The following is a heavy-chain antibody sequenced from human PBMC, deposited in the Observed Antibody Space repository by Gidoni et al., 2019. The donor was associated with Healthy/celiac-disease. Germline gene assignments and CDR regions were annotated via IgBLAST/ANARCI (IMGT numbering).Heavy chain of an antibody. J-gene: IGHJ3*02. Sequence: QLQLQESGPGLVKPSETLSPTCTVSVGSISSSRYYWGCIRQPPGKGLEWIGSIYYSGSTYYNPSLKSRVTISVDTSKNQFSLKLSSVTAADTAVYYCARDYSGSYLDDAFDIWGQGTMVTVSS. CDR3: ARDYSGSYLDDAFDI. D-gene: IGHD1-26*01. CDR2: IYYSGST. V-gene: IGHV4-39*07. CDR1: VGSISSSRYY.